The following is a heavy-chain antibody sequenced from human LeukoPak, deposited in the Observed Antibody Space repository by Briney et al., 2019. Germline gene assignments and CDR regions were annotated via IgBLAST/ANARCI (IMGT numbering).Heavy chain of an antibody. Sequence: ASVKVSCKASGYTFTSYGISWVRQAPGQGLEWMGWISAYNGNTNYAQKLQGRVTMTRDMSTSTVYMELSSLRSDDTAVYYCARGGSSWSSDAFDIWGQGTMVTVSS. J-gene: IGHJ3*02. CDR2: ISAYNGNT. CDR3: ARGGSSWSSDAFDI. D-gene: IGHD6-13*01. CDR1: GYTFTSYG. V-gene: IGHV1-18*01.